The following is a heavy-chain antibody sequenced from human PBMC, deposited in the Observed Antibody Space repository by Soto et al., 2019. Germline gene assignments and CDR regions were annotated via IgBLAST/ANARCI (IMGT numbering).Heavy chain of an antibody. D-gene: IGHD1-26*01. Sequence: SVKVSCKASGGTFSSYAISWVRQAPGQGLEWMGGIIPIFGTANYAQKFQGRVTITADKSTSTAYMELSSLRSEDTAVYYCARVGYSGVGHYGVDVWGQGTTVTVSS. CDR3: ARVGYSGVGHYGVDV. CDR1: GGTFSSYA. V-gene: IGHV1-69*06. CDR2: IIPIFGTA. J-gene: IGHJ6*02.